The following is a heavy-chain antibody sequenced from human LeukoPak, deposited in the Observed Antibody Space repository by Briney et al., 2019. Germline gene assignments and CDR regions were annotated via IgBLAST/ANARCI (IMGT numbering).Heavy chain of an antibody. J-gene: IGHJ5*02. CDR2: IIAIFGTA. CDR3: ASSIAAAGTDNWFDP. D-gene: IGHD6-13*01. CDR1: GGTFSSYA. V-gene: IGHV1-69*05. Sequence: GASVKVSCKASGGTFSSYAISWVRQAPGQGLEWMGEIIAIFGTANYAQKFQGRVTITTDESTSTAYMELSSLRSEDTAVYYCASSIAAAGTDNWFDPWGQGTLVTVSS.